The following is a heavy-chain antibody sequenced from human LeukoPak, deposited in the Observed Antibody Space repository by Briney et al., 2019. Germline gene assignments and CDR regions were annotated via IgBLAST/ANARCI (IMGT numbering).Heavy chain of an antibody. CDR1: GFTFSSYA. CDR3: AREPAPIVVVPAASRYYYYYYGMDV. CDR2: ISYDGSNK. V-gene: IGHV3-30*04. J-gene: IGHJ6*04. Sequence: GRSLRLSCAASGFTFSSYAMHWVRQAPGKGLEWVAVISYDGSNKYYAYSVKGRFTISRDNSKNTLYLQMNSLRAEDTAVYYCAREPAPIVVVPAASRYYYYYYGMDVWGKGTTVTVSS. D-gene: IGHD2-2*01.